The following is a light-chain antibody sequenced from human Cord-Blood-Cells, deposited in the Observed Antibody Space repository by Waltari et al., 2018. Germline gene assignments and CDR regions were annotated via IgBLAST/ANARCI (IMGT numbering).Light chain of an antibody. CDR1: SSDVGGYNY. J-gene: IGLJ1*01. CDR2: EFS. Sequence: QSALTQPASVSGSPGQSITISCTGTSSDVGGYNYVSWYQQHPGKAPKLMIYEFSNRPSGVCNRFSGSKSGNTASLTISGLQAEDEADYYCSSYTSSVYVFGTGTKVTVL. CDR3: SSYTSSVYV. V-gene: IGLV2-14*01.